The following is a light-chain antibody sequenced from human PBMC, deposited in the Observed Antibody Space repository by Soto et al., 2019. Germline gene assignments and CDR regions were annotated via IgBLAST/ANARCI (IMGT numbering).Light chain of an antibody. CDR2: GAS. V-gene: IGKV3-20*01. CDR3: HQYDNSPRT. J-gene: IGKJ4*01. CDR1: QNISSNY. Sequence: EIVLTQSPGTLSLSPGERATLSCRASQNISSNYFALYQQQPGQAPRLLIFGASTKATGVPARFSGSGSGTDFTLTISRLEPEDFALFYCHQYDNSPRTVGGGTKVEIK.